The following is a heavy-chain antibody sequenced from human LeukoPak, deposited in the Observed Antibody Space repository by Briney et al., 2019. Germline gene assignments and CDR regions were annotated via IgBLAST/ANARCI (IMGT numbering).Heavy chain of an antibody. Sequence: SETLSLTCTVSGGSISSYYWSWIRQPPGKGLEWVGYIYYSGSTNYNPSLKSRVTISVDTSKNQFSLKLSSVTAADTAVYYCARGKDSNYSYYYYYYYMDVWGKGTTVTVSS. V-gene: IGHV4-59*01. D-gene: IGHD4-11*01. CDR2: IYYSGST. CDR1: GGSISSYY. J-gene: IGHJ6*03. CDR3: ARGKDSNYSYYYYYYYMDV.